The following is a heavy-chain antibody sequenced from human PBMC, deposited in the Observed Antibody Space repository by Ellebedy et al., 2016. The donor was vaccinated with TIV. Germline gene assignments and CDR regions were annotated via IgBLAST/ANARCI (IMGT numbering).Heavy chain of an antibody. CDR1: CFSFSSYG. Sequence: GESLKISCVASCFSFSSYGMHCVRQAPGKGLEWVAFIRTDGSNKFYTESVECRFTISRDNVKNIVHLQTNSLRAEDTAVYYCARDRWPYFFDCWGQGTLVTVSS. D-gene: IGHD4-23*01. V-gene: IGHV3-30*02. CDR2: IRTDGSNK. CDR3: ARDRWPYFFDC. J-gene: IGHJ4*02.